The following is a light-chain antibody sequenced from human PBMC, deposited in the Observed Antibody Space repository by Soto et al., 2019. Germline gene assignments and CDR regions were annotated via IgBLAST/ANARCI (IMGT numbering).Light chain of an antibody. V-gene: IGKV3-15*01. Sequence: DIVMTHSPATLSVSPGERATLSCRASQSVRDNLAWYQQKPGQAPRLLIYGASTRATGIPARFSGSGSGTEFTLTINSLQSEDFALYFCQQSNNWPYTFGQGTKLEIK. CDR3: QQSNNWPYT. CDR2: GAS. J-gene: IGKJ2*01. CDR1: QSVRDN.